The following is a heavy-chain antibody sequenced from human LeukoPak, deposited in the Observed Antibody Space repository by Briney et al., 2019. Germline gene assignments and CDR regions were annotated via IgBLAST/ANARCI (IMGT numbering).Heavy chain of an antibody. CDR3: ARAPHGSGCDY. V-gene: IGHV6-1*01. CDR1: GDSVSSKSVT. J-gene: IGHJ4*02. CDR2: TYYRSKWYN. Sequence: SQTLSLTCAISGDSVSSKSVTWIWIRQSPSRGLEWLGRTYYRSKWYNDYATSLQGRISVNPDTSKNQFSLQLNSVTPEDTALYYCARAPHGSGCDYWGQGTPVTVSS. D-gene: IGHD6-19*01.